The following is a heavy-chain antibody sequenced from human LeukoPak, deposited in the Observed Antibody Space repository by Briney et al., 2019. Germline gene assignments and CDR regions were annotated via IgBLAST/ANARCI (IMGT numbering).Heavy chain of an antibody. CDR1: GYTFTSYC. CDR2: INPSGGST. CDR3: ARPRSPMYSGSHHRLPFDY. J-gene: IGHJ4*02. Sequence: ASVKVSCKASGYTFTSYCMHWVRQAPGQGLEWMGIINPSGGSTSYAQKFQGRVTMTRDTSTSTVYMELSSLRSEDTAVYYCARPRSPMYSGSHHRLPFDYWGQGTLVTVSS. V-gene: IGHV1-46*01. D-gene: IGHD1-26*01.